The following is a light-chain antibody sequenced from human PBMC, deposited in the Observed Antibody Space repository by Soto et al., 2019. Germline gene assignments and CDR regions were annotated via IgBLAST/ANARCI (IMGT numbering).Light chain of an antibody. CDR2: GAS. J-gene: IGKJ1*01. Sequence: DIQMTQSPSSLSASVGDRVTITCRANQDISYYLAWYQQKQGKVPKLLIYGASTLQSGVPSRFSGSGYGTDFTLTISSLQPEDIATYYCQKYHSAPRTFGQGTKVEIK. V-gene: IGKV1-27*01. CDR1: QDISYY. CDR3: QKYHSAPRT.